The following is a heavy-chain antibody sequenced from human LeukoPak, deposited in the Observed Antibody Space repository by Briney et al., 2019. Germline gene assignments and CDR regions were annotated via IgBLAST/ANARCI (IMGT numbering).Heavy chain of an antibody. V-gene: IGHV3-21*01. CDR3: ARDWYYYDSSGYYPLFDY. D-gene: IGHD3-22*01. CDR1: GFTFSSYS. CDR2: ISSSSSYI. J-gene: IGHJ4*02. Sequence: GGSLRLSCAASGFTFSSYSMNWVRQAPGKGLEWVSSISSSSSYIYYADSVKGRFTISRDNAKNSLYLQMNSLRAEDTAVYYCARDWYYYDSSGYYPLFDYWGQGTLVTVSS.